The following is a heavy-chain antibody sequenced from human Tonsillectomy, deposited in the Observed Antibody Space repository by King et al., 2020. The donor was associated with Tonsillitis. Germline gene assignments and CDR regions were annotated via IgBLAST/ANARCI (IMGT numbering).Heavy chain of an antibody. V-gene: IGHV3-15*01. CDR2: IKSKTDGGTT. D-gene: IGHD7-27*01. CDR3: TTDLPYINWGWEWGMDV. CDR1: GFTFSNAW. Sequence: VQLVESGGGLVKPGGSLRLSCAASGFTFSNAWMSWVRQAPGKGLEWVGRIKSKTDGGTTDYAAPVKGRFTISRDDSKNTLYLQMNSLKTEDTAVYYCTTDLPYINWGWEWGMDVWGQGTTVTVSS. J-gene: IGHJ6*02.